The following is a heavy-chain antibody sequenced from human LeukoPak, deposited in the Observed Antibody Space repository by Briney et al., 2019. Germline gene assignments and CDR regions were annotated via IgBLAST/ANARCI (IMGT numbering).Heavy chain of an antibody. J-gene: IGHJ4*02. D-gene: IGHD5-12*01. CDR3: ARVGMVATMLLVEFDY. CDR1: GYTFTGYY. CDR2: INPNSGGT. Sequence: GASVKVSCKASGYTFTGYYMHWVRQAPGQGLEWMGWINPNSGGTNYAQKFQGRVTMTRDTSISTAYMGLSRLRSDDTAVYYCARVGMVATMLLVEFDYWGQGTLVTVSS. V-gene: IGHV1-2*02.